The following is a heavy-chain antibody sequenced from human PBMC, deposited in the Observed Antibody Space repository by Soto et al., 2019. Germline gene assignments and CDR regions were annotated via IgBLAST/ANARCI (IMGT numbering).Heavy chain of an antibody. D-gene: IGHD2-8*01. J-gene: IGHJ4*02. CDR2: IKQDGSEK. CDR3: ARAKYCTNGVCYIHFDY. CDR1: GFTFSSYW. V-gene: IGHV3-7*05. Sequence: GGSLRLSCAASGFTFSSYWMSWVRQAPGKGLEWVANIKQDGSEKYYVDSVKGRFTISRDNAKNSLYLQMNSLRAEDTAVYYCARAKYCTNGVCYIHFDYWGQGTLVTLSS.